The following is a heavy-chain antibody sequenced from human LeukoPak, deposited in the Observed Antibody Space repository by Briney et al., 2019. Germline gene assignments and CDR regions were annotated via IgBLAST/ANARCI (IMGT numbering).Heavy chain of an antibody. J-gene: IGHJ4*02. CDR3: ARDHGTYDSSGYYYGYYFDY. Sequence: SETLSLTCTVSGGSISSYYWSWIRQPAGKGLEWIGRIYTSGSTNYNPSLKSRVTMSVDTSKNQFSLKLSSVTAADTAVYYCARDHGTYDSSGYYYGYYFDYWGQGTLVTASS. D-gene: IGHD3-22*01. CDR1: GGSISSYY. V-gene: IGHV4-4*07. CDR2: IYTSGST.